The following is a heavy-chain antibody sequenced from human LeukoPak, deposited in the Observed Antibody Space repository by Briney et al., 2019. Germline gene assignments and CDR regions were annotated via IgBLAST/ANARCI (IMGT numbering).Heavy chain of an antibody. CDR3: ARIGGAPYSDYATGSWFDP. CDR1: GFIFSSYG. J-gene: IGHJ5*02. D-gene: IGHD5-12*01. V-gene: IGHV3-33*01. CDR2: IWYDGRYA. Sequence: GGSLRLSCAASGFIFSSYGMDWVRQAPGKGLEWVAVIWYDGRYAYHADSVKGRFTISRDNSKNTLYLQMTSLRVEDTAVYYCARIGGAPYSDYATGSWFDPWGQGTLITVSS.